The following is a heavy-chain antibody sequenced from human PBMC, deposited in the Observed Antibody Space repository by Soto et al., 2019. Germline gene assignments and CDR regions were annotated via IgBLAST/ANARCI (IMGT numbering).Heavy chain of an antibody. CDR1: GFNFSSYG. Sequence: GGSLRLSCAASGFNFSSYGMHWVRQAPGKGLELVAVMWYDGSNKYYADSVKGRFTISSDNSKNTLYLQMNSLRAEETAVYYCARDSVEMGTITKSITPTFKYWRQGTLVTVSS. J-gene: IGHJ4*02. CDR3: ARDSVEMGTITKSITPTFKY. CDR2: MWYDGSNK. D-gene: IGHD5-12*01. V-gene: IGHV3-33*01.